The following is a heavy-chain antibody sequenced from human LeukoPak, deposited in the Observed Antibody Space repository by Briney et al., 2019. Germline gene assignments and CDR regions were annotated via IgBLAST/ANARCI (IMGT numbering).Heavy chain of an antibody. CDR3: AKDRSYSGGYHPFDY. CDR2: ISWNSGSI. V-gene: IGHV3-9*01. Sequence: PGGSLRLSCAASGFTFDDYAMHWVRQAPGKGLEWVSGISWNSGSIGYADSVKGRFTISRDNAKNSLYLQMNSLRAKDTALYYCAKDRSYSGGYHPFDYWGQGTLVTVSS. CDR1: GFTFDDYA. J-gene: IGHJ4*02. D-gene: IGHD1-26*01.